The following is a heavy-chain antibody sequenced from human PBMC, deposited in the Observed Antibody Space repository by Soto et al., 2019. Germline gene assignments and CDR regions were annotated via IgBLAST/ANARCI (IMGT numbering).Heavy chain of an antibody. CDR2: INESGST. CDR1: GQSFSGHS. D-gene: IGHD1-1*01. V-gene: IGHV4-34*01. CDR3: ARGSGIVALPGELEDVNYDY. J-gene: IGHJ4*02. Sequence: QVQLQQWGAGLVKPSETLSLSCAVYGQSFSGHSWAWIRQPPGKGLEWIGEINESGSTYYNPSLKSRVTISTDTSKNSFSLKLSSVSAADTAAYFCARGSGIVALPGELEDVNYDYWGQGTLVNVSS.